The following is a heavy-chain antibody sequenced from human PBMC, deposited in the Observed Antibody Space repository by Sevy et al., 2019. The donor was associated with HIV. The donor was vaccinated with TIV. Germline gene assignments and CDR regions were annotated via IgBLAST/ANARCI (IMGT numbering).Heavy chain of an antibody. D-gene: IGHD3-10*01. CDR2: IKSKTDGGTT. CDR3: TTDSKKRGLCALLDY. Sequence: GGSLRLSCAASGFTFSNAWMSWVRQAPGKGLEWVGRIKSKTDGGTTDYAAPVKGRFTISRDDSKNTLYLQMNSLKTEDTAIYYCTTDSKKRGLCALLDYWGQGTLVTVS. J-gene: IGHJ4*02. CDR1: GFTFSNAW. V-gene: IGHV3-15*01.